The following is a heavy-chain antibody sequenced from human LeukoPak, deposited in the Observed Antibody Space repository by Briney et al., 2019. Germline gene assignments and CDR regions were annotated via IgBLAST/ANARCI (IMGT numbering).Heavy chain of an antibody. Sequence: PGGPLRLSCAASGFTFSSYWMSWVRQAPGKGLEWVANINQDGSGEYYVDSVKGRFTISRDNAENSVSLQMNSLRAEDTAMYYCARKVGKYSGWYNYWGQGTLVTVSS. D-gene: IGHD6-19*01. V-gene: IGHV3-7*01. CDR1: GFTFSSYW. CDR2: INQDGSGE. J-gene: IGHJ4*02. CDR3: ARKVGKYSGWYNY.